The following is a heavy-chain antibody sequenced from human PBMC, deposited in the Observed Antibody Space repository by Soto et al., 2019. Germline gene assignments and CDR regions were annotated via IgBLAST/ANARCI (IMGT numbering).Heavy chain of an antibody. CDR1: GGSVSSGDYY. CDR3: ARERTGDPTFFDY. J-gene: IGHJ4*02. D-gene: IGHD1-1*01. CDR2: IYKTGST. Sequence: PSETLSLTCTVSGGSVSSGDYYWSWIRQPPGKGLEWIGYIYKTGSTTCNPALKSRVTISVDTSKNQFSLKVISVTPADTAVYYCARERTGDPTFFDYWGQGTLVTVSS. V-gene: IGHV4-61*08.